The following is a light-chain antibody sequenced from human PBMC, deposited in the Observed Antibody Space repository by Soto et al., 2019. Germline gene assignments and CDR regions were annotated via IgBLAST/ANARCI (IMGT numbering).Light chain of an antibody. CDR3: SSYTTIKTVV. J-gene: IGLJ2*01. Sequence: QSALTQPASVSGSPGQSITISCTGTSSDVGGYNYVSWYQQQSGKAPKLMIHEVSNRPSGVSDRFSGFKSANTAYLTISGVQPEDEADYHCSSYTTIKTVVFGGGTKVTVL. CDR2: EVS. CDR1: SSDVGGYNY. V-gene: IGLV2-14*01.